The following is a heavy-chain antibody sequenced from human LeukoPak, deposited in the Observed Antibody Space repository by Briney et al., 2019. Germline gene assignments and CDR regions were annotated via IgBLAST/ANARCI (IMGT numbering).Heavy chain of an antibody. V-gene: IGHV4-34*01. CDR3: ARGHGRGYYYYMDV. J-gene: IGHJ6*03. Sequence: KPSETLSLTCAVYGGSFSGYYWSWIRQPPGKGLEWIGEINHSGSTNYNPSLKSRVTISVDTSKNQFSLKLSPVTAADTAVYYCARGHGRGYYYYMDVWGKGTTVTVSS. D-gene: IGHD1-26*01. CDR1: GGSFSGYY. CDR2: INHSGST.